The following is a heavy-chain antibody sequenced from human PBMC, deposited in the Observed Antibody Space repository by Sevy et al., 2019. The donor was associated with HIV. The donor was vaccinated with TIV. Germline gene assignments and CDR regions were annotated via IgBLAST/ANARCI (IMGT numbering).Heavy chain of an antibody. CDR3: ARDTLLRRLAYYYGMDV. CDR1: GFTFSDYY. Sequence: GGSLRLSCAASGFTFSDYYMSWIRQAPGKGLEWDSYISSSGSTIYYADSVKGRFTISRDNAKNSLYLQMNSLRVEDTAVYYCARDTLLRRLAYYYGMDVWGQGTTVTVSS. V-gene: IGHV3-11*04. D-gene: IGHD3-3*01. J-gene: IGHJ6*02. CDR2: ISSSGSTI.